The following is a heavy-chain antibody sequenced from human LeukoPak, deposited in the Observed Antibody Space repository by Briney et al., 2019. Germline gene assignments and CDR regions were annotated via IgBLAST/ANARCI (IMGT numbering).Heavy chain of an antibody. CDR2: ISWNSGSI. Sequence: PGGSLRLSCAASGFTFDDYAMHWVRQAPGKGLEWVSGISWNSGSIGYADSVKGRFTISRDNAKNSLYLQMNSLRAEDRALYYCAKAVSPPPYYYDSSGYDQPADYWGQGTLVTVSS. CDR1: GFTFDDYA. J-gene: IGHJ4*02. D-gene: IGHD3-22*01. V-gene: IGHV3-9*01. CDR3: AKAVSPPPYYYDSSGYDQPADY.